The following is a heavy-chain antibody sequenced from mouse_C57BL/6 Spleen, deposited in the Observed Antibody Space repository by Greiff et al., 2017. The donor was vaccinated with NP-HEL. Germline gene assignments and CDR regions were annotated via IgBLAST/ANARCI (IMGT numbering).Heavy chain of an antibody. Sequence: QVQLQQPGAELVMPGASVKLSCKASGYTFTSYWMHWVKQRPGPGLEWIGEIDPSDSYTNYNQKFKGKSTLTVDKSSSTAYMQLSSLTSEDSAVYYCARTSDGYYLFDYWGQGTTLTVSS. CDR3: ARTSDGYYLFDY. D-gene: IGHD2-3*01. J-gene: IGHJ2*01. CDR2: IDPSDSYT. V-gene: IGHV1-69*01. CDR1: GYTFTSYW.